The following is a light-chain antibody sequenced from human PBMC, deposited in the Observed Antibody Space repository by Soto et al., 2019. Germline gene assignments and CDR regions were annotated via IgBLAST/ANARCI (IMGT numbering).Light chain of an antibody. V-gene: IGKV1-5*03. Sequence: DIQMTQSPSTLSASVGDRVTITCRASQTISSWLAWYQQRPGKAPKLLIYKASSLESGVPSRFSGSGSGTEFTLTISSLQPGDFATYYCQQYNSYSKTFGQGTKVDIK. J-gene: IGKJ1*01. CDR1: QTISSW. CDR3: QQYNSYSKT. CDR2: KAS.